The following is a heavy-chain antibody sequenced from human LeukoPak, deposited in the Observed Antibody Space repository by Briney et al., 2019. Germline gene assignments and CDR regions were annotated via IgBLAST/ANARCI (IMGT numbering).Heavy chain of an antibody. Sequence: SQTLSLTCTVSAGSINSGDYYWSWIRQPAGKGLEWIGRIYTPGTNYNYNPSLKSRVTISIDTSKNQFSLKLTSVTAADTAVYYCARGRYYFDYWGQGTLVTVSS. CDR1: AGSINSGDYY. CDR3: ARGRYYFDY. CDR2: IYTPGT. V-gene: IGHV4-61*02. J-gene: IGHJ4*02.